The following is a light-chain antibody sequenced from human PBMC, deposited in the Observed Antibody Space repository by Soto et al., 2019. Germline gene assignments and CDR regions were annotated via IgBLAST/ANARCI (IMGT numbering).Light chain of an antibody. V-gene: IGLV2-8*01. J-gene: IGLJ2*01. CDR1: SSDVGGYNY. CDR2: EVN. CDR3: SSYADSNNLV. Sequence: QPVLTQPPSASGSPGQSVTISCTGTSSDVGGYNYVSWYQQHPGKAPKLMIYEVNKRPSGVPDRFSGSKSGNTASLTVSGLQAEDEADYYCSSYADSNNLVFGGGTKLTVL.